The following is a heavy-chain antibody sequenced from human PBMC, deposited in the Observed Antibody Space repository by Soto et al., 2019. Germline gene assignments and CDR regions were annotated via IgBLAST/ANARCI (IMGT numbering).Heavy chain of an antibody. CDR3: ARLIAAAGLIFDY. J-gene: IGHJ4*02. D-gene: IGHD6-13*01. Sequence: ASETLSLTCTVSGVSISSSSYYWGWIRQPPGKGLEWIGSIYYSGSTYYNPSLKSRVTISVDTSKNQFSLKLSSVTAADTAVYYCARLIAAAGLIFDYWGQGTLVTVSS. CDR2: IYYSGST. CDR1: GVSISSSSYY. V-gene: IGHV4-39*01.